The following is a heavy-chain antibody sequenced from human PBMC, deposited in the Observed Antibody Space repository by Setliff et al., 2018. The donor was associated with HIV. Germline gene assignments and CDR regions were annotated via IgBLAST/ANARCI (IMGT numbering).Heavy chain of an antibody. Sequence: GESLKISCKDSGYSFPNDWIGWVRQKPGKGLEWVAIIFPRYSETRYSPSFEGQVTISVDRSLNTVYLQWSRLRASDSAGYYCTRHPLRPGIAGYFYFVDVWGTGTTVTVSS. D-gene: IGHD3-9*01. CDR1: GYSFPNDW. CDR2: IFPRYSET. V-gene: IGHV5-51*01. J-gene: IGHJ6*03. CDR3: TRHPLRPGIAGYFYFVDV.